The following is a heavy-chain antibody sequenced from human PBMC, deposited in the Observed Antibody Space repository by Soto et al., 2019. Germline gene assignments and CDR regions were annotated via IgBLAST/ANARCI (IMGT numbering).Heavy chain of an antibody. D-gene: IGHD3-16*02. Sequence: SVKFSCKASGGTFSSYAISWVRRAPGQGLEWMGGIIPIFGTANYAQKFQGRVTITADESTSTAYMELSSLRSEDTAVYYCARDPVITFGGVIVFYYYSGMEVWGQGTTVTLYS. CDR2: IIPIFGTA. CDR1: GGTFSSYA. CDR3: ARDPVITFGGVIVFYYYSGMEV. J-gene: IGHJ6*02. V-gene: IGHV1-69*13.